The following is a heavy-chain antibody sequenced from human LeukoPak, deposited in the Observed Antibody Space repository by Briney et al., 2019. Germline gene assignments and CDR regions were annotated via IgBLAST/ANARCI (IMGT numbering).Heavy chain of an antibody. D-gene: IGHD3-22*01. CDR2: IYSGGST. J-gene: IGHJ6*02. CDR3: ATTGTYYYDSSGYYYYGMDV. Sequence: PGGSLRLSCAASGFTVSSNYMSWVRQAPGKGLEGVSVIYSGGSTYYADSVKGRFTISRDNSKNTLYLQMNSLRAEDTAVYYCATTGTYYYDSSGYYYYGMDVWGQGTTVTVSS. CDR1: GFTVSSNY. V-gene: IGHV3-66*02.